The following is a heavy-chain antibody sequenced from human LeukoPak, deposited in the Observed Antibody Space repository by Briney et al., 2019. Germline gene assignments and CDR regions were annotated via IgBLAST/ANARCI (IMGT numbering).Heavy chain of an antibody. CDR3: AKDAGSYFESVYYFDY. Sequence: GGSLRLSCAASGFTFDDYAMHWVRQAPGKGLEWVSGISWNCGSIGYADSVKGRFTISRDNAKNSLYLQMNSLRAEDTALYYCAKDAGSYFESVYYFDYWGQGTLVTVSS. D-gene: IGHD1-26*01. CDR2: ISWNCGSI. CDR1: GFTFDDYA. J-gene: IGHJ4*02. V-gene: IGHV3-9*01.